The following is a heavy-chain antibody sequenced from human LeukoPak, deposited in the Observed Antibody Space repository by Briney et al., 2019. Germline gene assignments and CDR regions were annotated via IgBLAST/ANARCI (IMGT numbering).Heavy chain of an antibody. D-gene: IGHD3-10*01. V-gene: IGHV3-15*01. CDR1: GFTFSNAW. CDR3: STRAGWEFLTEF. J-gene: IGHJ4*02. CDR2: IKNKVDGGTT. Sequence: GGTLRLSCAASGFTFSNAWMSWVRQAPGKGPEWVGRIKNKVDGGTTDYAAPVKGRFTISRDHSKSTLYLQMDSLKPEDTAVYYCSTRAGWEFLTEFWGQGTLVTVSS.